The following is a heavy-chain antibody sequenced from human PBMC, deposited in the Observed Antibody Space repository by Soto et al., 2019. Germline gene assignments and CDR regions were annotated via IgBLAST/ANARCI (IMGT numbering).Heavy chain of an antibody. J-gene: IGHJ4*02. Sequence: EVQLVESGGGLVQLGRSLRLSCEASGFTFRTYWMHWVRQAPGKGLVWVSRIKSDGSGTYYADSVEGRFTISRDNAQNTLYLQMNSLRAEDTAVYYCVRGDGDYHDGNGYLGRHWGQGTLVTVSS. CDR2: IKSDGSGT. D-gene: IGHD3-22*01. CDR1: GFTFRTYW. V-gene: IGHV3-74*01. CDR3: VRGDGDYHDGNGYLGRH.